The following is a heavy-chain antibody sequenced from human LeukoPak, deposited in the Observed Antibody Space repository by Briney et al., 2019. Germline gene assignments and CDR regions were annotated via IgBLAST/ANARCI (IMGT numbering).Heavy chain of an antibody. V-gene: IGHV1-2*06. CDR1: GYTLTEYD. Sequence: GASVKVSCKASGYTLTEYDVHWVRQAPGKGLEWMGRINPKNGEREYGQRFQGRVTMTRDTSISTVHMELDSLTSDDTAVYYCARGYYDFWNSYSFSRHIYFDPWGQGTLVTVSS. D-gene: IGHD3-3*01. CDR2: INPKNGER. CDR3: ARGYYDFWNSYSFSRHIYFDP. J-gene: IGHJ5*02.